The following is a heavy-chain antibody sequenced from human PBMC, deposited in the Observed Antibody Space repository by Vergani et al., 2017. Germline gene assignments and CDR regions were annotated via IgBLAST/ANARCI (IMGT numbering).Heavy chain of an antibody. CDR2: ISYDGSNK. CDR1: GFTFSSYA. V-gene: IGHV3-30-3*01. CDR3: ARDPQYCSSTSCYNNYYYMDV. Sequence: QVQLVESGGGVVQPGRSLRLSCAASGFTFSSYAMHWVRQAPGKGLEWVAVISYDGSNKYYADSVKGRFTISRDNSKNTLYLQMNSLRAEDTAVYYCARDPQYCSSTSCYNNYYYMDVWGKGTTVTVSS. D-gene: IGHD2-2*02. J-gene: IGHJ6*03.